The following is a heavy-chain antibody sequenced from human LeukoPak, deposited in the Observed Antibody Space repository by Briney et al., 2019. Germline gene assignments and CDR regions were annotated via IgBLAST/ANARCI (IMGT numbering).Heavy chain of an antibody. CDR1: GFTFSTYW. V-gene: IGHV3-74*01. Sequence: PGGSLRLSCAASGFTFSTYWMHWVRQAPGKGLVGVAQINSDGSSTSYADSVKGRFTISRDNSKNTLYLQMNSQRAEDTAVYYCARVSGDYVNYWGQGTLVTVSS. CDR2: INSDGSST. D-gene: IGHD4-17*01. J-gene: IGHJ4*02. CDR3: ARVSGDYVNY.